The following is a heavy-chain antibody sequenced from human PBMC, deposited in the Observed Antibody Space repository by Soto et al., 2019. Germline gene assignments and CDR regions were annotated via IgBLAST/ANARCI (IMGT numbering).Heavy chain of an antibody. CDR3: ARDRDGYSYVPNWFDP. CDR2: ISAYNGNT. CDR1: GYTFTSYG. Sequence: QVQLVQSGAEVKKPGASVKVSCKASGYTFTSYGISWVRQAPGQGLEWMGWISAYNGNTNYAQKLQGRVTMTTDTSTSTDYMELRSLRSDDTAVYYCARDRDGYSYVPNWFDPWGQGTLVTVSS. J-gene: IGHJ5*02. V-gene: IGHV1-18*01. D-gene: IGHD5-18*01.